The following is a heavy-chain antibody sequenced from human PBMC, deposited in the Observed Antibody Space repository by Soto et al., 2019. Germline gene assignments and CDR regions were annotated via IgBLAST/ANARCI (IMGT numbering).Heavy chain of an antibody. CDR3: ARDPSLVGATGWNWFDP. Sequence: QVQLQQSGPGLVKPSQTLSLTCAISGDSVSSNSAAWNWIRQSPSRGLEWLGRTYYRSKWYNDYALSVTSVITINPDTSKNQFSLQLNSVTPEDTAVYYCARDPSLVGATGWNWFDPWGQGTLVTVSS. CDR1: GDSVSSNSAA. J-gene: IGHJ5*02. V-gene: IGHV6-1*01. D-gene: IGHD1-26*01. CDR2: TYYRSKWYN.